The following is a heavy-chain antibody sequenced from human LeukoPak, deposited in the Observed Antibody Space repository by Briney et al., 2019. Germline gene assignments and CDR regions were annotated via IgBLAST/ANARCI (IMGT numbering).Heavy chain of an antibody. D-gene: IGHD3-10*01. V-gene: IGHV1-3*01. Sequence: GASVRVSCKASGYTFTSYAMHWVRQAPGQRLEWMGWINAGNGNTKYSQKFQGRVTITRDTSASTAYMELSSLRSEDTAVYYCARGRGFITMVRGVIIDGFDYWGQGTLVTVSS. J-gene: IGHJ4*02. CDR2: INAGNGNT. CDR1: GYTFTSYA. CDR3: ARGRGFITMVRGVIIDGFDY.